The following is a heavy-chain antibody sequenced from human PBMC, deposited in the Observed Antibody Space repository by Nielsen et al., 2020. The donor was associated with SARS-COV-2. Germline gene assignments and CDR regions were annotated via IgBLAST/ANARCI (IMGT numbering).Heavy chain of an antibody. CDR2: IWYDGSNK. CDR1: GFTFSSYG. Sequence: SCAASGFTFSSYGMHWVRQAPGKGLEWVAVIWYDGSNKYYADSVKGRFTISRDNSKNTLYLQMNSLRAEDTAVYYCARDLPTGDDAFDIWGQGTMVTVSS. D-gene: IGHD7-27*01. J-gene: IGHJ3*02. V-gene: IGHV3-33*01. CDR3: ARDLPTGDDAFDI.